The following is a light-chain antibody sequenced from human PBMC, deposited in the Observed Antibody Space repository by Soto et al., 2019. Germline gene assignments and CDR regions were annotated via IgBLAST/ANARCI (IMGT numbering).Light chain of an antibody. J-gene: IGLJ6*01. CDR1: SSDVGGYNY. CDR3: TSYTISSYLA. CDR2: DVS. V-gene: IGLV2-14*01. Sequence: QSVLTQPASVSGSPGQSITISCTGTSSDVGGYNYVSWYQQHPGKAPKLMIYDVSNRPSGVSNRFSGSKSGNTASLTISGLQAYFLVVWRSTSYTISSYLAFGS.